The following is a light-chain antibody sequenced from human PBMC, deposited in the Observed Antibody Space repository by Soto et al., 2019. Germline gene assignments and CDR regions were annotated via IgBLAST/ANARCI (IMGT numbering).Light chain of an antibody. CDR1: QSVSNN. CDR2: GAS. Sequence: EILMTQSPATLSVSPGDRATLSCRASQSVSNNLAWYQQRPGQAPRLLIYGASTRATGIPARFSGSGSGTEFTLTISSLQSEDFAVYYCQQCGTSPWAFGQGTKVEIK. CDR3: QQCGTSPWA. V-gene: IGKV3-15*01. J-gene: IGKJ1*01.